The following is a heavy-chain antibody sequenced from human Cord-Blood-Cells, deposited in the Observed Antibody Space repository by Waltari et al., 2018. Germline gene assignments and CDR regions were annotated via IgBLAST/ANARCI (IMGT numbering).Heavy chain of an antibody. Sequence: QVQLQQWGAGLLKPSETLSLTCAVYGGSFSGYYWSWIRQPPGKGLEWIGEINHSGSTNYNPSLKSRVTISVGTSKNQFSLKLSSVTAADTAVYYCARQEGSSWYNWFDPWGQGTLVTVSS. CDR1: GGSFSGYY. CDR2: INHSGST. CDR3: ARQEGSSWYNWFDP. V-gene: IGHV4-34*01. D-gene: IGHD6-13*01. J-gene: IGHJ5*02.